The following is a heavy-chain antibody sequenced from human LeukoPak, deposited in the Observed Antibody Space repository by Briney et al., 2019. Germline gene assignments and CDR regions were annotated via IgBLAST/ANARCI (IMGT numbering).Heavy chain of an antibody. D-gene: IGHD3-10*01. V-gene: IGHV3-23*01. CDR2: ISGSGGST. CDR1: GFTFSSYA. CDR3: AKSVVLLWFGELLSCDY. J-gene: IGHJ4*02. Sequence: PGGSLRLSCAASGFTFSSYAMSWVRQAPGKGLEWVSAISGSGGSTYYADSVKGRFTISRDNSKNTLYLQMNGLRAEDTAVYYCAKSVVLLWFGELLSCDYWGQGTLVTVSS.